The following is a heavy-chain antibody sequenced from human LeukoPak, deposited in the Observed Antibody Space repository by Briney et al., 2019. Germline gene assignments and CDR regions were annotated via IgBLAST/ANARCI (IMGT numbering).Heavy chain of an antibody. CDR1: GFTFTSHD. J-gene: IGHJ4*02. D-gene: IGHD1-1*01. CDR2: ISAYNGNT. CDR3: ARGSTTGTTSSCNY. Sequence: ASVKVSCKTSGFTFTSHDYNWVRQAPGQGLEWMGWISAYNGNTNYAQKLQGRVTMTTDTSTSTAYMELRSLRSDDTAVYYCARGSTTGTTSSCNYWGQGTLVTVSS. V-gene: IGHV1-18*01.